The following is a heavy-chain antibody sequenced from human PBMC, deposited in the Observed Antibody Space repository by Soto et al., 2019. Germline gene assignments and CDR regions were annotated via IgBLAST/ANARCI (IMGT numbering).Heavy chain of an antibody. CDR3: ARSLGSSRAFDY. V-gene: IGHV3-74*01. D-gene: IGHD6-6*01. CDR2: INSDGSST. Sequence: GGSLRLSXAASRFTFSSYWMHWVRQAPGKGLVWVSRINSDGSSTSYADSVKGRFTISRDSAKNTLYLQMNSLGAEDTAVYYCARSLGSSRAFDYWGQGTLVTVSS. CDR1: RFTFSSYW. J-gene: IGHJ4*02.